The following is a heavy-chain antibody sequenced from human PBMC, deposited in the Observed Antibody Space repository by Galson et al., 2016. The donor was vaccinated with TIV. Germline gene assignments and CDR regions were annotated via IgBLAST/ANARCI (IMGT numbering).Heavy chain of an antibody. Sequence: VKVSCKVSGYTFTDYYMHWVQQAPGKGLEWMGLVDPEDGETIYAEKFQGRVTITADTSTDTAYMELSSLRSEDTAVYYCATGVGAAKYYYSYYMDVWGKGTTFTVSS. CDR1: GYTFTDYY. CDR2: VDPEDGET. V-gene: IGHV1-69-2*01. D-gene: IGHD1-26*01. J-gene: IGHJ6*03. CDR3: ATGVGAAKYYYSYYMDV.